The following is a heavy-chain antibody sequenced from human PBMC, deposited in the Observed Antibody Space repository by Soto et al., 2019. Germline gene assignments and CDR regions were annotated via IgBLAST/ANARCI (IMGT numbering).Heavy chain of an antibody. V-gene: IGHV3-66*01. CDR1: GFTVSSNY. Sequence: PGGSLRLSCAASGFTVSSNYMSWVRQTPGKGLEWVSVIYSGGSTYFADSVKGRFTISRDNSKNTLYLQMNSLRAEDTAVYYCATYHRHEVGSTACCAFDSWGQGTLVPVSS. CDR2: IYSGGST. J-gene: IGHJ4*02. CDR3: ATYHRHEVGSTACCAFDS. D-gene: IGHD2-15*01.